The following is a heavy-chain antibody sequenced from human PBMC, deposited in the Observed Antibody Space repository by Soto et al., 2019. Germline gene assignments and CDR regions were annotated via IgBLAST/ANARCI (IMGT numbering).Heavy chain of an antibody. V-gene: IGHV4-59*08. CDR1: GGSISSYY. D-gene: IGHD4-17*01. J-gene: IGHJ4*02. Sequence: SETLSLTCTVSGGSISSYYWSWIRQPPGKGLEWIGYIYYSGSTNYNPSLKSRVTISVDTSKNQFSLKLSSVTAADTAVYYCARSTVGEYYFDYWGQGTLVTVSS. CDR3: ARSTVGEYYFDY. CDR2: IYYSGST.